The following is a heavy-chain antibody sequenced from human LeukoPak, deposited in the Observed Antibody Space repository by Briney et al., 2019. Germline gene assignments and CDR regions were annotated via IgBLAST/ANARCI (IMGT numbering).Heavy chain of an antibody. CDR2: INPNSGYT. D-gene: IGHD3-22*01. Sequence: ASVKVSCKASGYTFTGYYMHWVRQAPGQGLEWMGWINPNSGYTKYGQKFQGRVTMTRDTSISTAYMELGRMTSDETAVYYCARGPHDSTGFPFDSWGQGTLVTVSS. CDR1: GYTFTGYY. V-gene: IGHV1-2*02. J-gene: IGHJ4*02. CDR3: ARGPHDSTGFPFDS.